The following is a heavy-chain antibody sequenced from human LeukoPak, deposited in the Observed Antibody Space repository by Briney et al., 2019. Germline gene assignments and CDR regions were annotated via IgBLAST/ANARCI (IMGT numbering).Heavy chain of an antibody. CDR2: ISWNSGSI. V-gene: IGHV3-9*01. D-gene: IGHD3-22*01. CDR3: AKAYYDSSGYYHSGYFDY. Sequence: SGGSLRLSCAASGLTFDDYAMHWVRQAPGKGLEWVSGISWNSGSIGYADSVKGRFTISRDNAKNSLYLQMNSLRAEDTALYYCAKAYYDSSGYYHSGYFDYWGQGTLVTVSS. J-gene: IGHJ4*02. CDR1: GLTFDDYA.